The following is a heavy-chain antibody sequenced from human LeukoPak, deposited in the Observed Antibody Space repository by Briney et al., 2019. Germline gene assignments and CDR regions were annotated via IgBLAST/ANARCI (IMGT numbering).Heavy chain of an antibody. CDR3: AREFVEWELLGWFDP. V-gene: IGHV4-39*07. Sequence: SETLSLTCTVSGGSISSSSYYWGWIRQPPGKGLEWIGSIYYSGSTYYNPSLKSRVTISVDTSKNQFSLKLSSVTAADTAVYYCAREFVEWELLGWFDPWGQGTLVTVSS. J-gene: IGHJ5*02. D-gene: IGHD1-26*01. CDR1: GGSISSSSYY. CDR2: IYYSGST.